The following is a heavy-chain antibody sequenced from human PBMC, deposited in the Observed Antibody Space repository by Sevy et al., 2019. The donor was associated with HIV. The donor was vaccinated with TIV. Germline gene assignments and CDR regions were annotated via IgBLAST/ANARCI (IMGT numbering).Heavy chain of an antibody. V-gene: IGHV3-23*01. CDR1: GFIFSKFA. D-gene: IGHD4-17*01. Sequence: GGSLRLSCAASGFIFSKFALRWVRQAPGRGLEWVSAVSGNDGSTYYAASVKGRFTISRDISENMLYLQMNSLSAEDTAVYYCAKDFSYGGNSWNFDFWGQGTLVTVSS. CDR2: VSGNDGST. J-gene: IGHJ4*02. CDR3: AKDFSYGGNSWNFDF.